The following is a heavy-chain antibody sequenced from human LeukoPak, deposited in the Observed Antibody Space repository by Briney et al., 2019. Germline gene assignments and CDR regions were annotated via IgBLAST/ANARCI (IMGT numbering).Heavy chain of an antibody. V-gene: IGHV4-39*07. D-gene: IGHD5-12*01. CDR1: GGSISSSSYY. J-gene: IGHJ4*02. Sequence: SETLSLTCTVSGGSISSSSYYWGWIRQPPGKGLEWIGSIYYSGSTYYNPSLKSRVTISVDTSKNQFSLKLSSVTAADTAVYYCARVGRGGYDRLAVGYWGQGTLVTVSS. CDR2: IYYSGST. CDR3: ARVGRGGYDRLAVGY.